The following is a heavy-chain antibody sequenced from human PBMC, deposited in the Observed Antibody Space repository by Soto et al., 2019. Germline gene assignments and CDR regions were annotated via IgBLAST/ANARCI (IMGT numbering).Heavy chain of an antibody. V-gene: IGHV1-3*01. CDR2: INAGNGNT. Sequence: PSVKVSCKASGYTFTSYAMHWVRQAPGQRLEWMGWINAGNGNTKYSQKFQGRVTITRDTSASTAYMELSSLRSEDTAVYYCARGREYNRFDPWGQGTLVTRLL. CDR3: ARGREYNRFDP. CDR1: GYTFTSYA. J-gene: IGHJ5*02.